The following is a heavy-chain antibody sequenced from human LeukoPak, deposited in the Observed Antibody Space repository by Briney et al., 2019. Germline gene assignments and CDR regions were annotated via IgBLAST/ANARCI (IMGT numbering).Heavy chain of an antibody. J-gene: IGHJ4*02. CDR2: ISAYNGNT. CDR3: ATYDGLGSSSNY. Sequence: ASVKVSCKASGYTFTSCGISWVRQAPGQGLEWMGWISAYNGNTNYAQKLQGRVTMTTDTSTSTAYMELRSLRSDDTAVYYCATYDGLGSSSNYWGQGTLVTVSS. CDR1: GYTFTSCG. V-gene: IGHV1-18*01. D-gene: IGHD6-13*01.